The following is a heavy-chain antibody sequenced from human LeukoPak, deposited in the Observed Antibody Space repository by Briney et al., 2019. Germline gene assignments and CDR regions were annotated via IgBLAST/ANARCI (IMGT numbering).Heavy chain of an antibody. CDR3: AKTTMTSEEYSYFYMDV. V-gene: IGHV1-8*02. Sequence: GASVKVSCKASGYTFTGYYMHWVRQATGQGLEWMGWMNPNSGNTGYAQKFQGRVTMTRNTSISTAYMELSSLRSDDTAVYYCAKTTMTSEEYSYFYMDVWGKGTTVTVPS. CDR1: GYTFTGYY. CDR2: MNPNSGNT. J-gene: IGHJ6*03. D-gene: IGHD4-17*01.